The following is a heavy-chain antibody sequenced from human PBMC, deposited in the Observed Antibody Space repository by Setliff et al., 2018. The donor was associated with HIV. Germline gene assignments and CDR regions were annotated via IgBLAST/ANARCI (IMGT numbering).Heavy chain of an antibody. J-gene: IGHJ4*02. CDR2: VYYSGST. Sequence: SETLSLTCTVSGSSISSHYWSWIRQPPGKGLDWIGYVYYSGSTNYNPSLKSRVTISVDTSKNQFSLKLSSVTAADTAAYFCARVSTDYVWGSFLSSGPYYFDFWGQGALVTVSS. D-gene: IGHD3-16*01. V-gene: IGHV4-59*08. CDR1: GSSISSHY. CDR3: ARVSTDYVWGSFLSSGPYYFDF.